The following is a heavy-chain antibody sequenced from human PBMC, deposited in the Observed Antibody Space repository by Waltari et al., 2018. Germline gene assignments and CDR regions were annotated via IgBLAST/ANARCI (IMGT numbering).Heavy chain of an antibody. J-gene: IGHJ3*02. CDR3: ARRMENAFDI. V-gene: IGHV3-33*01. Sequence: QVQLVESGGGVVQPGRSLRLSCAASGLTFSSYGLHWGRQAPGKGLEWVAVIWYDGSNKYYADSVKGRFTISRYNSKNTLYLQMNSLRAEDTAVYYCARRMENAFDIWGQGTMVTVSS. CDR2: IWYDGSNK. CDR1: GLTFSSYG. D-gene: IGHD1-1*01.